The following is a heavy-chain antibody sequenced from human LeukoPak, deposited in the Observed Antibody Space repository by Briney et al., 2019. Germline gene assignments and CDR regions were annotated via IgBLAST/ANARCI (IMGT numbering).Heavy chain of an antibody. Sequence: ASVKVSCKASGYTFTSYDINWVRQATGQGLEWMVWMNPNSGNTGYAQKFQGRVTITRNTSISTACMELSSLRSEDTAVYYCARGQQPPGDYWGQGTLVTVSS. CDR3: ARGQQPPGDY. J-gene: IGHJ4*02. D-gene: IGHD3-10*01. CDR1: GYTFTSYD. CDR2: MNPNSGNT. V-gene: IGHV1-8*03.